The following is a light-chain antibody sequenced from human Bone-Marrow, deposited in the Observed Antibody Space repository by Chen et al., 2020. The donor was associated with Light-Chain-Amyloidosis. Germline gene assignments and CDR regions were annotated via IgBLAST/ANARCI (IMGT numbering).Light chain of an antibody. Sequence: SYALPHPPSVSVSPGQTARITCSGDDLPTKFAYWYQQNPGQAPVPVILRGTERPSGVSERFSGSTSGTTGTLTISGVQAEDEADYHCQSADSSGTYEGIFGGGTKLTVL. CDR3: QSADSSGTYEGI. J-gene: IGLJ2*01. CDR1: DLPTKF. CDR2: RGT. V-gene: IGLV3-25*03.